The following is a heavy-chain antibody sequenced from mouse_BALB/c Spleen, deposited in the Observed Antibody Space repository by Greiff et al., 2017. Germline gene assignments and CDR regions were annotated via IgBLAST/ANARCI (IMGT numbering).Heavy chain of an antibody. J-gene: IGHJ2*01. Sequence: QDHVKQSGAELVRPGTSVKVSCKASGYAFTNYLIEWVKQRPGQGLEWIGVINPGSGGTNYNEKFKGKATLTADKSSSTAYMQLSSLTSDDSAVYFCARWDGYGYYFDYWGQGTTLTVSS. V-gene: IGHV1-54*01. CDR3: ARWDGYGYYFDY. D-gene: IGHD2-2*01. CDR1: GYAFTNYL. CDR2: INPGSGGT.